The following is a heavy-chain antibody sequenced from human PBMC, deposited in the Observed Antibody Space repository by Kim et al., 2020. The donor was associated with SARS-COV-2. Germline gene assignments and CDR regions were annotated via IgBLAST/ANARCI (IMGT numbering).Heavy chain of an antibody. CDR1: GFTFSSHA. J-gene: IGHJ2*01. D-gene: IGHD3-10*01. CDR3: AKGYGSATYYPVLYWYF. Sequence: GGSLRLSCAASGFTFSSHAMSWVRQALGKGLEWVSAISGSGGTTSYAESVKGRFTISSDNSNNTLYLQMISLRDVDTAVYFCAKGYGSATYYPVLYWYF. CDR2: ISGSGGTT. V-gene: IGHV3-23*01.